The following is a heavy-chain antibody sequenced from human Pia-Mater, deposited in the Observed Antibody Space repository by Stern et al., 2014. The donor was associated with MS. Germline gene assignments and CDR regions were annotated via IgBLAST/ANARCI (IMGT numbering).Heavy chain of an antibody. CDR3: AKDRQYLTYFFDH. Sequence: VQLVQSGGGVVQPGRPLRLSCVASGFTLGSCAMHWVRQAPGNGLEWVAGVSYDGSNKYYEDSVKGRFTISRDNSQNTLYMQMSSLRPEDTAVYYCAKDRQYLTYFFDHWGQGSLVTVSS. J-gene: IGHJ5*02. V-gene: IGHV3-30*18. D-gene: IGHD2/OR15-2a*01. CDR2: VSYDGSNK. CDR1: GFTLGSCA.